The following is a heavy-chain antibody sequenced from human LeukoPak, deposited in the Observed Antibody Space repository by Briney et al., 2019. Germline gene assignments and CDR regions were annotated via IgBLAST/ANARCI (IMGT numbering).Heavy chain of an antibody. V-gene: IGHV4-39*01. CDR2: IYYSGST. J-gene: IGHJ4*02. D-gene: IGHD5-18*01. CDR1: GGSISSSSYY. CDR3: ASLNTAIDY. Sequence: SETLSLTCTVSGGSISSSSYYWGWIRQPPGKGLEWIGSIYYSGSTYYNPSLKSRVTISVDTSKNQFSLKLSSVTAADTAVYYCASLNTAIDYWGQGTLVTVSS.